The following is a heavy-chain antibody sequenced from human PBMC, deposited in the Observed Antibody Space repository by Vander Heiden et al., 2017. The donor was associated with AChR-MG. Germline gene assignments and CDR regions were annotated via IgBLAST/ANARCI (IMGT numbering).Heavy chain of an antibody. Sequence: QVQLVQSGAEVKKPGASVKVSCKASGYTFTCYYMHWVRQAPGQGLEWMGWINPNSGGTNYAQKFQGRVTMTRDTSISTAYMELSRLRSDDTAVYYCARGILTIFGVVTPGVNDAFDIWGQGTMVTVSS. V-gene: IGHV1-2*02. CDR2: INPNSGGT. J-gene: IGHJ3*02. CDR3: ARGILTIFGVVTPGVNDAFDI. D-gene: IGHD3-3*01. CDR1: GYTFTCYY.